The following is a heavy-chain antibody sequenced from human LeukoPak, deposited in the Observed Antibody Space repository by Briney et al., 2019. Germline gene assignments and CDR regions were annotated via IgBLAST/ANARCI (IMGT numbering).Heavy chain of an antibody. CDR1: GFTFSSYG. Sequence: GGSLRLSCAASGFTFSSYGMHWVRQAPGKGLEWVAFIRYDGSNKYYADSVKGRFTISRDNSKNTLYLQMNSLRAEDTAVYYCARGKNYYGSGSYYYYYYYYMDVWGKGTTVTVSS. CDR2: IRYDGSNK. D-gene: IGHD3-10*01. J-gene: IGHJ6*03. CDR3: ARGKNYYGSGSYYYYYYYYMDV. V-gene: IGHV3-30*02.